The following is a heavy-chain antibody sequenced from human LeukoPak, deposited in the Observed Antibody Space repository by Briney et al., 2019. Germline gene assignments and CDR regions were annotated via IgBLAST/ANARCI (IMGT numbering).Heavy chain of an antibody. J-gene: IGHJ5*02. Sequence: GASVKVSCKASGYTFTGYYMHWVRQAPGQGLEWMGWINPNSGGTNYAQKFQGRVTMTRDTSISTAYMELSRLRSDDTAVYYCARARPTIGYCSSTSCYAVRPGSNWFDPWGQGTLVTVSS. CDR3: ARARPTIGYCSSTSCYAVRPGSNWFDP. D-gene: IGHD2-2*01. CDR2: INPNSGGT. V-gene: IGHV1-2*02. CDR1: GYTFTGYY.